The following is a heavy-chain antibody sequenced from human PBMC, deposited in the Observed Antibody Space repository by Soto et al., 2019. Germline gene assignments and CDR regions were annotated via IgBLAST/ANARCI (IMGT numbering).Heavy chain of an antibody. CDR3: ARHSGRYGEADN. V-gene: IGHV4-39*01. CDR1: GGSVGDSSYY. CDR2: VPYAHST. D-gene: IGHD4-17*01. Sequence: QLQLQESGPGLVKPAETLFLSGTVSGGSVGDSSYYWGWIRLSPANALQWLVNVPYAHSTHSTPSLESRLTISSDTLHNKCSMKLMSVIAADTAVHYCARHSGRYGEADNGGQGTLVTVSS. J-gene: IGHJ4*02.